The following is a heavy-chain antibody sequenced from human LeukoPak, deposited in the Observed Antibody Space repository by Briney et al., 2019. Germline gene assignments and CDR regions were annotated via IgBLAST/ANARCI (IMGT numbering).Heavy chain of an antibody. CDR1: GFTFSSYS. Sequence: GRSLRLSCAASGFTFSSYSMNWVRQAPGKGPEWISYISPSSDTIKYAESVRGRVTISRDNAKNSLYLQVNSLRAEDTAVYYCAKDGGFWSGYGPPYFDYWGQGNLVTVSS. V-gene: IGHV3-48*04. D-gene: IGHD3-3*01. J-gene: IGHJ4*02. CDR3: AKDGGFWSGYGPPYFDY. CDR2: ISPSSDTI.